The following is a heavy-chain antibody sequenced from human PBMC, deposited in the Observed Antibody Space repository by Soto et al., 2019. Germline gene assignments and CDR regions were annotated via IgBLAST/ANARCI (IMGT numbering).Heavy chain of an antibody. J-gene: IGHJ5*02. CDR1: GYIFARYW. CDR3: ARVRDSTIFDP. Sequence: PGESLKISCKGSGYIFARYWIAWVRQMPGKGLEWMGIIHPDDSDSRYSPAFQGQVTISADKSLNTAYLQWSSLRASDTATYYCARVRDSTIFDPWGQGALVTVSS. V-gene: IGHV5-51*01. CDR2: IHPDDSDS. D-gene: IGHD3-22*01.